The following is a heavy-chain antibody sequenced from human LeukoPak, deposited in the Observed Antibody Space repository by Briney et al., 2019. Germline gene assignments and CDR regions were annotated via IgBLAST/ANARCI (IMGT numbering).Heavy chain of an antibody. Sequence: SETLSLTCTVSGASVGSAGYYWTLIRQPPGGGLEWIGYIYYIRNTYYNPSLKSRVTMSLDPSNNQFSLRLNSVTAADTAVYYCARTQSQSGSFRYYFGYWGQGTLVTVSS. CDR2: IYYIRNT. J-gene: IGHJ4*02. V-gene: IGHV4-61*08. CDR1: GASVGSAGYY. CDR3: ARTQSQSGSFRYYFGY. D-gene: IGHD1-26*01.